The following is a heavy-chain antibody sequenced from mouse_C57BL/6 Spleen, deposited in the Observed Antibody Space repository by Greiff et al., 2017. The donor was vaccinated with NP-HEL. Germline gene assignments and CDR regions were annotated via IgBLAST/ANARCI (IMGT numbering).Heavy chain of an antibody. Sequence: QVQLQQSGAELVKPGASVKMSCKASGYTFTSYWITWVKQRPGQGLEWIGDIYPGSGSTNYNEKFKSKATLTVDTSSSTAYMQLSSLTSEDSAVYYCARGGYYGNYVGAMDYWGQGTSVTVSS. D-gene: IGHD2-1*01. J-gene: IGHJ4*01. CDR2: IYPGSGST. CDR1: GYTFTSYW. CDR3: ARGGYYGNYVGAMDY. V-gene: IGHV1-55*01.